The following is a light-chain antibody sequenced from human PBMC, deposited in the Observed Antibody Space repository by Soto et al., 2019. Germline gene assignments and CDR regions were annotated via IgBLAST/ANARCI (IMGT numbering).Light chain of an antibody. Sequence: EILLTQSPATLSLSPGERATLSCRASQSVSDYLAWYQHKPGQAPRLLIYDASNRATGIPARFGGSGSGTDFTLTISTLEPEDSAVYYCQQRSGWPPMYTFGQGTKLEIK. CDR1: QSVSDY. CDR3: QQRSGWPPMYT. J-gene: IGKJ2*01. V-gene: IGKV3-11*01. CDR2: DAS.